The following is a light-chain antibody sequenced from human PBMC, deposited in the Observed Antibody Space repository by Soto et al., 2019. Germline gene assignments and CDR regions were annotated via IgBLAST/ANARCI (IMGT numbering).Light chain of an antibody. CDR1: QSVSTNF. CDR2: GAS. Sequence: EIVLTQSPGTLALSPGEEATLSCRASQSVSTNFFAWYQQKPGQAPRLLIYGASTRATGIPDRFSGSGSGTDFTLTISRLEPEDFAVYYCQQYGRTSWTFGQGTKVDIK. J-gene: IGKJ1*01. V-gene: IGKV3-20*01. CDR3: QQYGRTSWT.